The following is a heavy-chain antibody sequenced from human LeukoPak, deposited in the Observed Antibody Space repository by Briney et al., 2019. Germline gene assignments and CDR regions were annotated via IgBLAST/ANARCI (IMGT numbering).Heavy chain of an antibody. J-gene: IGHJ4*02. V-gene: IGHV3-23*01. Sequence: GGSLRLSCAASGFTLTSYAMSWVRQAPGKGLEWVSAISSTGTTTSYADSVKGRFSISRDNSKNTLYLQMNSLGADDTAVYYYAKDRYGNYDFWSGLDYWGQGTLVTVSS. CDR2: ISSTGTTT. CDR3: AKDRYGNYDFWSGLDY. D-gene: IGHD3-3*01. CDR1: GFTLTSYA.